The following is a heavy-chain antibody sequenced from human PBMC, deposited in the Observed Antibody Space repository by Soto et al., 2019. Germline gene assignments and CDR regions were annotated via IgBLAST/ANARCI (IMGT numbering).Heavy chain of an antibody. J-gene: IGHJ6*03. CDR1: GFTVSSKY. D-gene: IGHD2-15*01. V-gene: IGHV3-66*01. Sequence: EVHLVESGGGLVQPGGSLRLSCAASGFTVSSKYMSWVRQAPGKGLEWVSLIQSGGTTYYADSAKGRFTNSRDSYKKMFHRQFENLTSVDTTEYYGARDNNICSRGSTYGVPMDVWGKETAVTVSS. CDR2: IQSGGTT. CDR3: ARDNNICSRGSTYGVPMDV.